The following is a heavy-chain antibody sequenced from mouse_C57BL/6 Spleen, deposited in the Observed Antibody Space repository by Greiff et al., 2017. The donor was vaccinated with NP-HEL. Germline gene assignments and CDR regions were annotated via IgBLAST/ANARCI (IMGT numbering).Heavy chain of an antibody. D-gene: IGHD2-1*01. J-gene: IGHJ3*01. CDR1: GYTFTSYW. CDR3: ARSGLLSAWFAY. Sequence: VQLQQPGAELVKPGASVKLSCKASGYTFTSYWMHWVKQRPGQGLEWIGMIHPNSGSTNYNEKFKSKATLTVDKSSSTAYMQLSSLTSEDSAVYYCARSGLLSAWFAYWGQGTLVTVSA. CDR2: IHPNSGST. V-gene: IGHV1-64*01.